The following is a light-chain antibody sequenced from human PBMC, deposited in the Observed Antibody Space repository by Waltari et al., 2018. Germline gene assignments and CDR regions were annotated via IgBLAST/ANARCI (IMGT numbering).Light chain of an antibody. CDR2: CAS. CDR3: QQYNNWPYT. V-gene: IGKV3-15*01. CDR1: QSIDNN. J-gene: IGKJ2*01. Sequence: EIVMTQSPATLSVSQGDIVTLSCRASQSIDNNLAWYQQNPGQAPRLLIYCASTRATVIPPRFSGSGSGTEFTLTISSLQSEDFAVYFCQQYNNWPYTFGRGTKLEV.